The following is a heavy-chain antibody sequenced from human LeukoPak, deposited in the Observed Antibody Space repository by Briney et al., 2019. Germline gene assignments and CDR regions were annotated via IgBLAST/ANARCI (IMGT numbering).Heavy chain of an antibody. V-gene: IGHV1-2*02. CDR3: ARVPQYYGSGSYYYYYMDV. CDR2: INPNSGGT. D-gene: IGHD3-10*01. CDR1: GYTFTDCY. Sequence: GASVKVSCKASGYTFTDCYVHWVRQAPGQGLEWMGWINPNSGGTNYAQKFQGRVTITTDESTSTAYMELSSLRSEDTAVYYCARVPQYYGSGSYYYYYMDVWGKGTTVTVSS. J-gene: IGHJ6*03.